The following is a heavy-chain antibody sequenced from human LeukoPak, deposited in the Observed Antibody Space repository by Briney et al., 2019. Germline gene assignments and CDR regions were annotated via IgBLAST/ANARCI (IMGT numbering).Heavy chain of an antibody. J-gene: IGHJ5*02. Sequence: GGSLRPSCAASGFSVSDYWMTWVRQAPGKGLEWVANIKQDGSEKTYVDSVKGRFTISRDNAKNSLYLQMNSLRVEDTAMYYCVRDGGTDWYDPWGQRTLVTVFS. CDR3: VRDGGTDWYDP. V-gene: IGHV3-7*01. CDR2: IKQDGSEK. CDR1: GFSVSDYW. D-gene: IGHD3-16*01.